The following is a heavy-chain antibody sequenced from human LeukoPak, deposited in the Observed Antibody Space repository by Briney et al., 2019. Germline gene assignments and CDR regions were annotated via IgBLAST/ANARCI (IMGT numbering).Heavy chain of an antibody. CDR3: ARDLWWGSGTINWFDP. Sequence: ASVKVSCKASGYTFTSYAMHWVRQAPGQRLEWVGWINAGNGNTKYSQKFQGRVTITRDTSASTAYMELSSLRSEDTAVYYCARDLWWGSGTINWFDPWGQGTLVTVSS. CDR2: INAGNGNT. V-gene: IGHV1-3*01. D-gene: IGHD3-10*01. J-gene: IGHJ5*02. CDR1: GYTFTSYA.